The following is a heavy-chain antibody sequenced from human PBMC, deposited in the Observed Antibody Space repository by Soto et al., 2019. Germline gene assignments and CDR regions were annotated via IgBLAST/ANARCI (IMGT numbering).Heavy chain of an antibody. CDR2: ISGSGGST. V-gene: IGHV3-23*01. CDR1: GFTFSSYA. Sequence: VGSLRLSCAASGFTFSSYAMSWVRQAPGKGLEWVSAISGSGGSTYYADSVKGRFTISRDNSKNTLYLQMNSLRAEDTAVYYCATSLPYGDYPNWFDPWGQGTLVTVSS. CDR3: ATSLPYGDYPNWFDP. J-gene: IGHJ5*02. D-gene: IGHD4-17*01.